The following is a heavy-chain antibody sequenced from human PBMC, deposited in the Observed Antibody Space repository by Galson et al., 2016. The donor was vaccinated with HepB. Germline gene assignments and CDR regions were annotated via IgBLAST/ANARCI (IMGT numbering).Heavy chain of an antibody. J-gene: IGHJ4*01. CDR1: GFTGFTFSGYW. V-gene: IGHV3-74*01. CDR2: ISLDGSVT. D-gene: IGHD5-24*01. CDR3: GASRDGYIDY. Sequence: SLRLSCAASGFTGFTFSGYWMHWVRQAPGKGLVWVSRISLDGSVTIYGDSVKGRFSTSRDNAKNTLFLQMNSLRVEDTAVYYCGASRDGYIDYWGQGALVTISS.